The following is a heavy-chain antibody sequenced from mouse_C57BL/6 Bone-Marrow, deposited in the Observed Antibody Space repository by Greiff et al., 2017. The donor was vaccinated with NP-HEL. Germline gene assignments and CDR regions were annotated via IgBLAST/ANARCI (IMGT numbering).Heavy chain of an antibody. CDR1: GYTFTSYW. CDR3: ARSGYGRGYAMDD. Sequence: QVQLQQPGAELVKPGASVKLSCKASGYTFTSYWMHWVKQRPGQGLEWIGMIHPNSGSTNYNEKFKSKATLTVDKSSSTAYMQLSSLTSEDSAVYYCARSGYGRGYAMDDWGQGTSVTVAS. D-gene: IGHD2-2*01. J-gene: IGHJ4*01. V-gene: IGHV1-64*01. CDR2: IHPNSGST.